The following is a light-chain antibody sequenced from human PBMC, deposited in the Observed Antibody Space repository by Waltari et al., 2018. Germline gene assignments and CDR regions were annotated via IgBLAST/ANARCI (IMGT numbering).Light chain of an antibody. CDR3: QQYAGSTWT. J-gene: IGKJ1*01. V-gene: IGKV3-20*01. CDR1: QSISSSY. CDR2: AS. Sequence: EVVLTQSPATLSLSPGETATLSCRASQSISSSYLAWYQQRPGQAPRLLIYASTRATGIPDRFSASGSRTDFTITTNRLEPEDFAMYYCQQYAGSTWTFGQGTKVEIK.